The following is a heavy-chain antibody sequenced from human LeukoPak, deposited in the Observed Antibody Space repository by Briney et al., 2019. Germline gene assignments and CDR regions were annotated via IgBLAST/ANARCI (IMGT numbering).Heavy chain of an antibody. Sequence: GGSLRLSCAASGFTFSSYSMNWVRQAPGKGLEWVSSISSSSSYIYYADSVKGRFTISRDNAKNSLYLQMNSLRAEDTAVYYCARDRRSFAGYFDYWGQGTLVTVSS. CDR1: GFTFSSYS. D-gene: IGHD6-13*01. CDR2: ISSSSSYI. CDR3: ARDRRSFAGYFDY. V-gene: IGHV3-21*01. J-gene: IGHJ4*02.